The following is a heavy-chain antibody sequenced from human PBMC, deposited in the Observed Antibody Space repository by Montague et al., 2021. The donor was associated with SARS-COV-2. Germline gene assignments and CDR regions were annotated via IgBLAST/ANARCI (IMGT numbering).Heavy chain of an antibody. D-gene: IGHD3-10*01. CDR1: GFTFSAYW. J-gene: IGHJ6*02. V-gene: IGHV3-7*01. Sequence: SLRLSCAASGFTFSAYWMTWVRQAPGKGLEWVASISQDGSEENSVDSVEGRFTISRDNAKNSLYLHMNSLRVGDTAVYYCATLARGLFDHGMDVWGQGTTVTVSS. CDR2: ISQDGSEE. CDR3: ATLARGLFDHGMDV.